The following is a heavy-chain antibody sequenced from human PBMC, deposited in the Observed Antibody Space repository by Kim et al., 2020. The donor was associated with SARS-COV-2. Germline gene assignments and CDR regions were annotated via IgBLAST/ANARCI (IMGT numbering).Heavy chain of an antibody. V-gene: IGHV3-30*07. CDR3: ASLGDIVVVPAGDGFFMDV. D-gene: IGHD2-2*01. Sequence: GRFTITRDNSKNTLYLQMNSLGAEDTAVYYCASLGDIVVVPAGDGFFMDVWGKGTTVTVSS. J-gene: IGHJ6*04.